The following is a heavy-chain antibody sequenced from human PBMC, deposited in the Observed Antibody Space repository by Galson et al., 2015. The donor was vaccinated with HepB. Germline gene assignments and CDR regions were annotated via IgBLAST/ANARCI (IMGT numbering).Heavy chain of an antibody. D-gene: IGHD1-14*01. Sequence: SVKVSCKASGYTFTSYGISWVRQAPGQGLEWMGWISAYNGNTNYARKLQGRVTMTTDTSTSTAYMELRSLRSDDTAVYYCARDAVVGAEPEPDPGFDYWGQGTLVTVSS. V-gene: IGHV1-18*01. CDR1: GYTFTSYG. J-gene: IGHJ4*02. CDR3: ARDAVVGAEPEPDPGFDY. CDR2: ISAYNGNT.